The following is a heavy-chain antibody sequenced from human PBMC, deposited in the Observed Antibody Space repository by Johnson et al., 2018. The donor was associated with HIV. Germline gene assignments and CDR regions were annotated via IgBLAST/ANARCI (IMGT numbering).Heavy chain of an antibody. D-gene: IGHD5-24*01. V-gene: IGHV3-30*14. CDR1: GFSISSYA. CDR2: ISKDGTNT. CDR3: ARACRDGYTCDAFDI. J-gene: IGHJ3*02. Sequence: QVQLVESGGGLVQPGGSLRLSCAASGFSISSYAMNWVRQAPGKGLEWVTVISKDGTNTFYAESVEGRFTVSRDNSKNTIYLQMSSLRAEDTAVYYCARACRDGYTCDAFDIWGQGTMVTVSS.